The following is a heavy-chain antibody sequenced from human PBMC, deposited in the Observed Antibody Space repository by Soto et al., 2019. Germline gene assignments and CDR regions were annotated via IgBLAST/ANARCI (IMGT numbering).Heavy chain of an antibody. CDR1: GGSISSYY. CDR3: ASMIGGPVLGFES. J-gene: IGHJ5*01. Sequence: QVQLQESGPGLVKPSETLSLTCTVSGGSISSYYWSWIRQPPGKGLEWIGFIFYSGSTSYNPSLKSRVTISIDKSEYQFSPKMISVTAADVAVYYCASMIGGPVLGFESWGQGTLVAVSS. D-gene: IGHD3-10*02. CDR2: IFYSGST. V-gene: IGHV4-59*01.